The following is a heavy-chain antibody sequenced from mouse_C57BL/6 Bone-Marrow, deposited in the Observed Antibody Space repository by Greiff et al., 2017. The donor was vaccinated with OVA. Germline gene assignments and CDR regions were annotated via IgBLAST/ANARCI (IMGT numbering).Heavy chain of an antibody. CDR2: IIPNNGFT. CDR3: ARVGAYYSKGWFAY. J-gene: IGHJ3*01. D-gene: IGHD2-5*01. V-gene: IGHV1-26*01. Sequence: EVQLQQSGPELVKPGASVKISCKASGYTFTDYYMNWVKQSHGKSLEWIGDIIPNNGFTGYNQKFKGKATLTVDKSSSTAYMEIRSLTSEYSAVYYCARVGAYYSKGWFAYWGQGTLVTVSA. CDR1: GYTFTDYY.